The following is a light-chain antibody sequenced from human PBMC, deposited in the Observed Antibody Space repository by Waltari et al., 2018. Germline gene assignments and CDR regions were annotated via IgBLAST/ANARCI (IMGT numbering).Light chain of an antibody. V-gene: IGLV2-18*02. J-gene: IGLJ2*01. CDR2: EVN. CDR1: SSDVGCCNR. CDR3: SSYTTSDTLI. Sequence: QSALKQPPSVSGSPGQSVTISCAGTSSDVGCCNRVSWYQQPPGSAPKLMIFEVNNRPSGVPYRFSGSIFGNTASLTISGRQAEDEADYYCSSYTTSDTLIFGGGTKLTVL.